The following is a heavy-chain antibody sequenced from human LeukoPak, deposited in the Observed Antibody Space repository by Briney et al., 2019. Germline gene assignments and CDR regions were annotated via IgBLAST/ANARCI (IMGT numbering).Heavy chain of an antibody. CDR3: AKDALVGGVRYYGMDV. D-gene: IGHD2-15*01. Sequence: GGSLRLACTASGFSFSDYYMSWIRQAPGKGLEWVAVISYDGSNEDYADSVKGRFTISRDNSKNTLYLQMNSLRAEDTAVYYCAKDALVGGVRYYGMDVWGQGTTVTVSS. V-gene: IGHV3-30*18. CDR2: ISYDGSNE. J-gene: IGHJ6*02. CDR1: GFSFSDYY.